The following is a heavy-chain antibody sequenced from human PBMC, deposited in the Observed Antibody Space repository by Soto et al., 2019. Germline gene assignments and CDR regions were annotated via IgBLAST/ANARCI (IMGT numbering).Heavy chain of an antibody. CDR3: TRSFYGYVDY. CDR1: CYTFTNSE. D-gene: IGHD3-10*01. CDR2: ISANNANT. J-gene: IGHJ4*02. Sequence: ASVKVSCKASCYTFTNSEITWVRQAPGQGLEWMGWISANNANTNYAEKFRGRVTMSTDTSTSTAYMDLRSLTSDDTAVYYCTRSFYGYVDYWGQGTLVTVSS. V-gene: IGHV1-18*04.